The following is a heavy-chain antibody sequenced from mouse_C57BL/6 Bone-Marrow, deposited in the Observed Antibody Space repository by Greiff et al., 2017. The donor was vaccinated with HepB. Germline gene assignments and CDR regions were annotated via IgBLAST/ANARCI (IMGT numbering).Heavy chain of an antibody. J-gene: IGHJ1*03. CDR1: GYTFTGYW. V-gene: IGHV1-9*01. D-gene: IGHD1-1*01. Sequence: VQLQQSGAELMKPGASVKLSCKATGYTFTGYWIEWVKQRPGHGLEWNGEILPGSGSTNYNEKFKGKATFTADTSSNTAYMQLSSLTTEDSAIYYCARTITTVDLPYWYFDVWGTGTTVTVSS. CDR3: ARTITTVDLPYWYFDV. CDR2: ILPGSGST.